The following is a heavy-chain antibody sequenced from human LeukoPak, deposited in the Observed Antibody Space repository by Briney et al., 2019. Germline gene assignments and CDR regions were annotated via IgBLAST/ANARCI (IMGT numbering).Heavy chain of an antibody. CDR1: GFTFSSYS. Sequence: PGGSLRLSCAASGFTFSSYSMNWVRQAPGKGLEWVSYISSSSSTIYYADPAKGRFTISRANAKNSLYLQMISTSAEDTAAYCCAREVVVSYDHNWFDPWGKGTLVTVSS. CDR2: ISSSSSTI. V-gene: IGHV3-48*01. J-gene: IGHJ5*02. CDR3: AREVVVSYDHNWFDP. D-gene: IGHD2-15*01.